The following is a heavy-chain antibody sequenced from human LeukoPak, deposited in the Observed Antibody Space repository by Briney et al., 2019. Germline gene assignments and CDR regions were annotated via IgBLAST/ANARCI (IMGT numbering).Heavy chain of an antibody. D-gene: IGHD6-13*01. V-gene: IGHV3-66*01. CDR1: GFTFSSYS. J-gene: IGHJ4*02. Sequence: GGSLRLSCAASGFTFSSYSMTWVRQAPGKGLEWVSVIYSGGSTYYADSVKGRFTISRDNSKNTLYLQMNSLRAEDTAVYYCARDHSSSWYHYFDYWGQGTLVTVSS. CDR3: ARDHSSSWYHYFDY. CDR2: IYSGGST.